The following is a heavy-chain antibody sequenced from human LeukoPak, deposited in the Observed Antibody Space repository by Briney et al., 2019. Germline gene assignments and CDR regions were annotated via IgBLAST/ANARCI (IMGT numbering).Heavy chain of an antibody. V-gene: IGHV3-30*18. J-gene: IGHJ4*02. CDR1: GFTLSSYG. CDR2: ISYDGSNK. Sequence: GGSLLLSCAASGFTLSSYGMHWVRQAPGKGLEWVAVISYDGSNKYYADSVKGRFTISRDNSKNTLYLQMNSLRAEDTAVYYCAKDGLLWFGELTSGGYFDYWGQGTLVTVSS. CDR3: AKDGLLWFGELTSGGYFDY. D-gene: IGHD3-10*01.